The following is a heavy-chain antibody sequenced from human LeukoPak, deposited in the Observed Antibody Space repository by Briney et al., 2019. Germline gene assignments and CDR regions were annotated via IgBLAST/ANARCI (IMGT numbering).Heavy chain of an antibody. CDR2: ISYDGSNK. J-gene: IGHJ4*02. Sequence: PGRSLGLPCGAPEITFKSYSMHLVRPAPGKGLEWVAVISYDGSNKYYADSVKGRFTISRDNSKNTLYLQMNSLRAEDTAVYYCARADLSRGYYFDYWGQGTLVTVSS. D-gene: IGHD3-10*01. CDR3: ARADLSRGYYFDY. V-gene: IGHV3-30-3*01. CDR1: EITFKSYS.